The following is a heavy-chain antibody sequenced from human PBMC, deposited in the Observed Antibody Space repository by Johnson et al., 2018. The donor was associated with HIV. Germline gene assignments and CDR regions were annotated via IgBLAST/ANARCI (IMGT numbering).Heavy chain of an antibody. J-gene: IGHJ3*02. Sequence: VQLVESGGGVVQPGRSLRLSCAASGFTFINYWMHWVRQAPGKGLVWVSRMNGDGKSTTYADSVKGRFTISRDNAKNTLYLQMNSLRAEDTALYYCVGGDYDRSDAFDIWGQGTMVTVSS. V-gene: IGHV3-74*02. CDR3: VGGDYDRSDAFDI. CDR2: MNGDGKST. CDR1: GFTFINYW. D-gene: IGHD3-22*01.